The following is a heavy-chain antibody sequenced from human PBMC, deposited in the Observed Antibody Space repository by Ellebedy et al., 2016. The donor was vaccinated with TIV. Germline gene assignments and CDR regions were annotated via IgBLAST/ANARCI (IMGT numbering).Heavy chain of an antibody. CDR2: INHSGTT. CDR3: ALVAGRGGDDS. J-gene: IGHJ4*02. CDR1: GGSFSDYH. D-gene: IGHD6-19*01. Sequence: SETLSLXCAVYGGSFSDYHWSWIRQSPGKGLEWIGEINHSGTTNYNPSLKSRVTISVDTSKNQFSLQLNSVTPEDTAVYYCALVAGRGGDDSWGPGTLVTVSS. V-gene: IGHV4-34*01.